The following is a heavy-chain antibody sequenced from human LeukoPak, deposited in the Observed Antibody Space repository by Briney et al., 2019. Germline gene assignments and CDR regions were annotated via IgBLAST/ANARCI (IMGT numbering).Heavy chain of an antibody. CDR1: GFTFSSYE. Sequence: GGSLRLSCAASGFTFSSYEMNWVRQAPGKGLEWVSYISSSSSYTNYADSVKGRFTISRDNAKNSLYLQMNSLRAEDTAVYYCARDPSYGYLPYYYGMDVWGEGTTVTVSS. J-gene: IGHJ6*04. D-gene: IGHD5-12*01. V-gene: IGHV3-21*05. CDR2: ISSSSSYT. CDR3: ARDPSYGYLPYYYGMDV.